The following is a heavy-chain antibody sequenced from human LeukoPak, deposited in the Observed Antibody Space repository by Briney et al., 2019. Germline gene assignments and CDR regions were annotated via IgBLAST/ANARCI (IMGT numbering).Heavy chain of an antibody. J-gene: IGHJ6*02. Sequence: SENLSLTCTVSGGSISSYYWSWIRQPPGKGLEWIGYIYYSGSTNYNPSLKSRVTISVDTSKNQFSLKLSSVTAADTAVYYCARVARGIGGYYYYYYGMDVWGQGTTVTVSS. D-gene: IGHD3-16*01. CDR1: GGSISSYY. V-gene: IGHV4-59*08. CDR2: IYYSGST. CDR3: ARVARGIGGYYYYYYGMDV.